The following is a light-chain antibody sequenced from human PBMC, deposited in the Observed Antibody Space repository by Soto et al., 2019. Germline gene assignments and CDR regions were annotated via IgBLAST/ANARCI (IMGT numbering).Light chain of an antibody. Sequence: QSALTQPASVSGSPGQSITMSCTGTNSDVGGYNFVSWYQQHPGKAPKLIIYDVSNRPSGVSNRFSGYKSGNTASLTISGLQGEDEAYYYCSSSTSSSTHVFGTGTKLTVL. CDR3: SSSTSSSTHV. J-gene: IGLJ1*01. V-gene: IGLV2-14*03. CDR1: NSDVGGYNF. CDR2: DVS.